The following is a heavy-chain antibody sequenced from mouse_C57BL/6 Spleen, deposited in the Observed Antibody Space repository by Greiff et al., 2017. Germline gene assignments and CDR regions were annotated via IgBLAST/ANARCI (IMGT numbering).Heavy chain of an antibody. CDR3: ASPPYCYGSSTSLDWFAY. CDR1: GYAFSSSW. D-gene: IGHD1-1*01. J-gene: IGHJ3*01. CDR2: IYPGDGDT. V-gene: IGHV1-82*01. Sequence: VQAVESGPELVKPGASVKISRKASGYAFSSSWMNWVKQRPGKGLEWIGRIYPGDGDTNYNGKFKGKATLTADKSSSTAYMQLSSLTSDDSAVYFCASPPYCYGSSTSLDWFAYWGQGTLVTVSA.